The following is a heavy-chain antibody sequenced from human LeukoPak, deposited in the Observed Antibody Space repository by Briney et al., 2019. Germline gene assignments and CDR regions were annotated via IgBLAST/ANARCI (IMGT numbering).Heavy chain of an antibody. Sequence: SETLSLTCTVSGGSISSSSYYWGWIRQPPGKGLEWIGSIYYSGSTYYNPSLKSRVTISVDTSKNQFSLKLSSVTAADTAVYYCARDPAIQIWLSAYYFDYWGQGTQVTVSS. D-gene: IGHD3-22*01. CDR1: GGSISSSSYY. J-gene: IGHJ4*02. V-gene: IGHV4-39*02. CDR2: IYYSGST. CDR3: ARDPAIQIWLSAYYFDY.